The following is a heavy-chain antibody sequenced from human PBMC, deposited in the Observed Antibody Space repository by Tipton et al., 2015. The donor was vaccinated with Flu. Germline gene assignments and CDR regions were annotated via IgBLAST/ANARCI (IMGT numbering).Heavy chain of an antibody. CDR3: ARDYGDLNWFDS. D-gene: IGHD4-17*01. J-gene: IGHJ5*01. Sequence: TLSLTCTVSGISVSGAYDYWTWIRQPPGKGLEWIGRIYTSGRTMYNPSLVSRVTISVDTSKNQFSLKVNSMSVADTAVYFCARDYGDLNWFDSWGQGALVTVSS. CDR2: IYTSGRT. CDR1: GISVSGAYDY. V-gene: IGHV4-61*02.